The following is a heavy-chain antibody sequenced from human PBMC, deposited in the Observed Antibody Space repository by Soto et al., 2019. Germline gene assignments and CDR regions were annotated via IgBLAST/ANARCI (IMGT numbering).Heavy chain of an antibody. CDR1: GFTFSSYW. J-gene: IGHJ4*02. CDR3: AASPDYGPQFDF. Sequence: GGSLRLSCAASGFTFSSYWINWVRQAPGKGLEWVANIKQDGSEKYYVDSVKGRFTTSRDSAENSVYLQMHSLRAEDTAVYYCAASPDYGPQFDFWGQGSLVTVSS. CDR2: IKQDGSEK. V-gene: IGHV3-7*01. D-gene: IGHD4-17*01.